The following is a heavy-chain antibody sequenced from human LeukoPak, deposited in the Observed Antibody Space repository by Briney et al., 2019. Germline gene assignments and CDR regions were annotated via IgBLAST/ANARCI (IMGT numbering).Heavy chain of an antibody. CDR2: IYYSGST. CDR3: ASNHQLLFNY. J-gene: IGHJ4*02. Sequence: SETLSLTCTVSGGSISSSSYYWGWIRQPPGKGLEWIGSIYYSGSTCYNPSLKSRVTISVDTSKNQFSLKLSSVTAADTAVYYCASNHQLLFNYWGQGTLVTVSS. D-gene: IGHD2-2*01. CDR1: GGSISSSSYY. V-gene: IGHV4-39*07.